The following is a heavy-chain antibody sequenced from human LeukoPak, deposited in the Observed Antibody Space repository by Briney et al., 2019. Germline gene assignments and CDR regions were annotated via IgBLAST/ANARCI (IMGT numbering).Heavy chain of an antibody. V-gene: IGHV4-39*07. D-gene: IGHD6-13*01. CDR3: ARDLDKLQLVTGSWFDP. Sequence: SDTLSLTCTVSGGSVSSASSYWGWIRQPPGKRFEWVASVHYTGRTNYNPSLKSQVTLSVDTSKNQFSLKLRSVTAADTAVYYCARDLDKLQLVTGSWFDPWGQGTLVTVSS. CDR1: GGSVSSASSY. CDR2: VHYTGRT. J-gene: IGHJ5*02.